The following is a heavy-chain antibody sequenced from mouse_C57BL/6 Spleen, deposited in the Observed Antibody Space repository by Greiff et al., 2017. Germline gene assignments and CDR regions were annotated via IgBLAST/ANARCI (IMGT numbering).Heavy chain of an antibody. Sequence: QVQLKESGAELVKPGASVKLSCKASGYTFTSYWMHWVKQRPGQGLEWIGMIHPNSGSTNYNEKFKSKATLTVDKSSSTAYMQLSSLTSEDSAVYYCAKNYGSSWYFDVWGTGTTVTVSS. CDR1: GYTFTSYW. CDR2: IHPNSGST. V-gene: IGHV1-64*01. D-gene: IGHD1-1*01. J-gene: IGHJ1*03. CDR3: AKNYGSSWYFDV.